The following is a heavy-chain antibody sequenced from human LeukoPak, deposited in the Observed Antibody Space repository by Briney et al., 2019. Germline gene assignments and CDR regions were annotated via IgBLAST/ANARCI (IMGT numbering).Heavy chain of an antibody. V-gene: IGHV3-21*04. CDR3: ATVVVPAADYYYYYGMDV. Sequence: PGGSLRLSCAASGFTFSSYSMNWVRQAPEKGLEWVSSISSSSSYIYYADSVKGRFTISRDNAKNSLYLQMNSLRAEDTAVYYCATVVVPAADYYYYYGMDVWGQGTTVTVSS. CDR2: ISSSSSYI. CDR1: GFTFSSYS. D-gene: IGHD2-2*01. J-gene: IGHJ6*02.